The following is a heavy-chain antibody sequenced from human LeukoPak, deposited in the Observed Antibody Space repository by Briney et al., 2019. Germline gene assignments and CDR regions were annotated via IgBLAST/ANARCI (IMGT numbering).Heavy chain of an antibody. V-gene: IGHV4-4*02. CDR3: AREILGGFNPGAY. CDR2: IHRSGSP. CDR1: LDSTTSNF. J-gene: IGHJ4*02. D-gene: IGHD1-14*01. Sequence: SETLSLTCTASLDSTTSNFWSWVRQPPGKGLEWIGEIHRSGSPNYNPSLQSRVTISIDRSRNQIALELSSVTAADTAVYYYAREILGGFNPGAYWGQGTLVTVSS.